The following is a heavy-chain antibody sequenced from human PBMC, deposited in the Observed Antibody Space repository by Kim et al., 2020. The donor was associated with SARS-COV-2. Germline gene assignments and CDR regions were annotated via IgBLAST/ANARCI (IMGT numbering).Heavy chain of an antibody. V-gene: IGHV3-7*01. D-gene: IGHD3-22*01. CDR2: IKQDGSEK. CDR3: ARCRTYDSSGYYFGFRENYYYGMDV. Sequence: GGSLRLSCAASGFTFSSYWMSWVRQAPGKGLEWVANIKQDGSEKYYVDSVKGRFTISRDNAKNSLYLQMNSLRAEDTAVYYCARCRTYDSSGYYFGFRENYYYGMDVWGQGTTVTVSS. CDR1: GFTFSSYW. J-gene: IGHJ6*02.